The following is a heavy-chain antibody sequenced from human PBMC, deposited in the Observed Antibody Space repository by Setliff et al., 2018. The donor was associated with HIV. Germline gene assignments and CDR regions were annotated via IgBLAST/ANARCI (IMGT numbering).Heavy chain of an antibody. V-gene: IGHV3-21*01. CDR2: IISSSTNI. Sequence: GGSLRLSCEASGFTFSSYSINWVRQAPGKGLEWVSSIISSSTNIYYADSVKGRFTISRDTAKNSLYLQMDSLRAEDTAVYYCARVRDYYDSGAQAFDIWGQGTMVTVSS. J-gene: IGHJ3*02. CDR1: GFTFSSYS. D-gene: IGHD3-22*01. CDR3: ARVRDYYDSGAQAFDI.